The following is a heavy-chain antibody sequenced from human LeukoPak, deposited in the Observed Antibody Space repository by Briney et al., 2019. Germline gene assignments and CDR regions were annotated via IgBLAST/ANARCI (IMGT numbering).Heavy chain of an antibody. J-gene: IGHJ6*02. D-gene: IGHD1-26*01. V-gene: IGHV3-7*01. Sequence: GGSLRLPCAASGFTFSSYWMSWVRQAPGKGLEGVANIKQDGSEKYYVDSVKGRFTISRDNAKNSLYLQMNSLRAEDTAVYYCARYNSGSYLFAYYYGMDVWGQGTTVTVSS. CDR2: IKQDGSEK. CDR3: ARYNSGSYLFAYYYGMDV. CDR1: GFTFSSYW.